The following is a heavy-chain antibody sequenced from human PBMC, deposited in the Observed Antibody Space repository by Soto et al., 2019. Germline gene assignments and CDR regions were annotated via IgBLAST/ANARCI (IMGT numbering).Heavy chain of an antibody. CDR3: AADNDFWSGHYSFDY. CDR1: GFTFSSSA. D-gene: IGHD3-3*01. Sequence: SVKVSCKASGFTFSSSAVQWVRQARGQRLEWIGWIVVGSGNTNYAQKFQERVTITRDMSTSTAYMELTSLKSEDTAVYYCAADNDFWSGHYSFDYWGQGALVTVSS. J-gene: IGHJ4*02. V-gene: IGHV1-58*01. CDR2: IVVGSGNT.